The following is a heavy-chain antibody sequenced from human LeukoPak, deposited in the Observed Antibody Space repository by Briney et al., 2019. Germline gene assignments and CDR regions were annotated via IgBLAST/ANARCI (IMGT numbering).Heavy chain of an antibody. V-gene: IGHV4-30-4*08. CDR3: ASSIYYYYYMDV. CDR2: IYYSGST. J-gene: IGHJ6*03. CDR1: GGSISSGDDY. D-gene: IGHD3-16*02. Sequence: SQTLSLTCTVSGGSISSGDDYWSWIRQPPGKGLEWIGYIYYSGSTYYNPSLKSRVTISVDTSKNQFSLKLSSVTAADTAVYYCASSIYYYYYMDVWGKGTTVTVSS.